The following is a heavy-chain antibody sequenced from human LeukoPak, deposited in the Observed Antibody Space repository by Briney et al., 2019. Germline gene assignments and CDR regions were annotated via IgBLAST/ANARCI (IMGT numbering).Heavy chain of an antibody. CDR2: INPNSGGT. Sequence: ASVKVSRKASGYTFTGYYMHWVRQAPGQGLEWMGWINPNSGGTNYAQKFQGRATMTRDTSISTAYMELSRLRSDDTAVYYCARETGSPDAFDIWGQGTMVTVSS. CDR3: ARETGSPDAFDI. V-gene: IGHV1-2*02. J-gene: IGHJ3*02. CDR1: GYTFTGYY.